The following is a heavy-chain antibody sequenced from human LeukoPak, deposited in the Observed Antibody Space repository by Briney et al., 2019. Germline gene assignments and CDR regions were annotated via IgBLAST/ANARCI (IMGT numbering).Heavy chain of an antibody. V-gene: IGHV3-7*01. CDR2: IYLDGSRA. Sequence: GGSLRLSCAVSGFTFTNYWMSWARQSPGKGLEWVANIYLDGSRAYYADSVKGRFTISRDNSKNTLYLQMNSLRAEDTAVYYCSRSRPKFKDFDYWGQGTLVTVSS. J-gene: IGHJ4*02. CDR3: SRSRPKFKDFDY. CDR1: GFTFTNYW.